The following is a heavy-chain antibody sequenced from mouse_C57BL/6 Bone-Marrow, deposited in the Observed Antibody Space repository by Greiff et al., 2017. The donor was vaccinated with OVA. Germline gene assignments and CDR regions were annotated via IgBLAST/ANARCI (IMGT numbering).Heavy chain of an antibody. CDR3: ARSDGNYVWFAY. CDR2: INPSSGYT. D-gene: IGHD2-1*01. Sequence: QVQLQQSGAELARPGASVKMSCKASGYTFTSYTMHWVKQRPGQGLEWIGYINPSSGYTKYNQKFKDKATLTADKSSSTAYMQLSSLTSEDTAVYYCARSDGNYVWFAYWGQGTLVTVSA. V-gene: IGHV1-4*01. CDR1: GYTFTSYT. J-gene: IGHJ3*01.